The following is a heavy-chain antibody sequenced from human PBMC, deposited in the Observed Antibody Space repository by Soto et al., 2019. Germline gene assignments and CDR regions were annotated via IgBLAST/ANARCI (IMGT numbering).Heavy chain of an antibody. J-gene: IGHJ6*02. D-gene: IGHD2-2*01. CDR2: IIPIFGTA. Sequence: SVKVSCKASGGTFSSYAISWVRQAPGQGLEWMGGIIPIFGTANYAQKFQGRVTITADESTSTAYMELSSLRSEDTAVYYCAREVVPAAAWYYYGMDVWGQGTTVTVSS. CDR3: AREVVPAAAWYYYGMDV. CDR1: GGTFSSYA. V-gene: IGHV1-69*13.